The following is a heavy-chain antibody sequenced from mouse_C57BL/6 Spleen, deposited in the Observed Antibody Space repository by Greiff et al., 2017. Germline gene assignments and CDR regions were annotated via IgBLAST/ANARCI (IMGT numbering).Heavy chain of an antibody. J-gene: IGHJ3*01. V-gene: IGHV3-6*01. CDR2: ISYDGSN. D-gene: IGHD2-12*01. CDR3: ARGLLYAWFAY. CDR1: GYSITSGYY. Sequence: EVKLVESGPGLVKPSQSLSLTCSVTGYSITSGYYWNWLRQFPGNKLEWMGYISYDGSNNYNPSLKNRISITRDTSKNQFFLKLNSVTTEDTATYYCARGLLYAWFAYWGQGTLVTVSA.